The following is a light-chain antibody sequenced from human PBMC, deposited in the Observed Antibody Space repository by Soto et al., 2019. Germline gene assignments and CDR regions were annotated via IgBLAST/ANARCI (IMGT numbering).Light chain of an antibody. J-gene: IGKJ1*01. CDR1: QSISSW. CDR3: QQYNTYWT. CDR2: KAS. Sequence: DIQMTQSPSTLSASVGDRVTITCRASQSISSWLAWYQQKPGKAPKVLIYKASSLESGVPSRFSGSGSGTEFTLTISSLQPDDFATYYCQQYNTYWTFGQGTEVEI. V-gene: IGKV1-5*03.